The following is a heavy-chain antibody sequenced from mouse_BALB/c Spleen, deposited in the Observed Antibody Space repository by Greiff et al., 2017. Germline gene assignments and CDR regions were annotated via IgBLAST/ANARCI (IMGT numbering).Heavy chain of an antibody. Sequence: QVQLKESGAELARPGASVKMSCKASGYTFTSYTMHWVKQRPGQGLEWIGYINPSSGYTNYNQKFKDKATLTADKSSSTAYMQLSSLTSEDSAVYYCARGGYYGSTWFAYWGQGTLVTVSA. V-gene: IGHV1-4*01. CDR1: GYTFTSYT. CDR2: INPSSGYT. J-gene: IGHJ3*01. CDR3: ARGGYYGSTWFAY. D-gene: IGHD1-1*01.